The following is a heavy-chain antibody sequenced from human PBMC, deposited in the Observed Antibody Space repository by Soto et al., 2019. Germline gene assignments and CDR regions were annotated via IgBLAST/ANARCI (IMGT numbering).Heavy chain of an antibody. CDR1: DGYFSTYY. J-gene: IGHJ3*02. D-gene: IGHD1-26*01. V-gene: IGHV4-34*01. CDR2: INHSGSN. Sequence: SETLSLTCAVDDGYFSTYYWNWIRQAPGKGLEWIGKINHSGSNNYNPSLKSRVTIPIDMSKRQVSLKLNSVTAADTVVYYCARGGSWDWQVAFDIWGQGTMVTVSS. CDR3: ARGGSWDWQVAFDI.